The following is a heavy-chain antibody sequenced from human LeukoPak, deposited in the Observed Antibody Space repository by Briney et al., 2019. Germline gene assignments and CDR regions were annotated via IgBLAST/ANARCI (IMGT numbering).Heavy chain of an antibody. V-gene: IGHV4-39*01. Sequence: SETLSLTCTVSGGSISSSSYYWGWIRQPPGKGLEWIGSIYYSGSTYYNPSLKSRVTISVDTSKNQFSLKLSSVTAADTAVYYCASGYEDRWELPMGHWGQGTLVTVSS. CDR3: ASGYEDRWELPMGH. D-gene: IGHD1-26*01. J-gene: IGHJ4*02. CDR2: IYYSGST. CDR1: GGSISSSSYY.